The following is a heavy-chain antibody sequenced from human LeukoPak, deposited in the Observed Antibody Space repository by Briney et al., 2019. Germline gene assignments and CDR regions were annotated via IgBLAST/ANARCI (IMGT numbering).Heavy chain of an antibody. Sequence: PGRSLRLSCAASRFTFNTYAMHWVRQTPGKGLEWVAVISFDGLNKKFADSVKGRFTISRDNSKNTLYLQMNSLRAEDTAVYYCARVGPTNDFDYWGQGTLVTVSS. CDR2: ISFDGLNK. J-gene: IGHJ4*02. CDR3: ARVGPTNDFDY. CDR1: RFTFNTYA. V-gene: IGHV3-30*04. D-gene: IGHD2-8*01.